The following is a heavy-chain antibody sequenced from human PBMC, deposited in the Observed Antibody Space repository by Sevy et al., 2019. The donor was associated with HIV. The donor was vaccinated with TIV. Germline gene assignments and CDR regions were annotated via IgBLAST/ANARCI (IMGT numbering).Heavy chain of an antibody. J-gene: IGHJ4*02. CDR3: ARESAVVPRALVY. CDR1: GDSISSYF. V-gene: IGHV4-59*01. Sequence: SETLSLTCNVSGDSISSYFWSWFRQPPGKGLEWIGYIYYSGSSEYNPSLRSRVTISIDTSKNYLSMKLTSVTAADTAVYYCARESAVVPRALVYWGQGTLVTVSS. CDR2: IYYSGSS. D-gene: IGHD2-15*01.